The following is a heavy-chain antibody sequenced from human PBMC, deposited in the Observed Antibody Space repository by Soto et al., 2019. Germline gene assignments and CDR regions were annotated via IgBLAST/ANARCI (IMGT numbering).Heavy chain of an antibody. J-gene: IGHJ6*02. CDR2: IKSKTDGGTT. Sequence: PGGSLRLSCAASGFTFSNAWMSWVRQAPGKGLEWVGRIKSKTDGGTTDYAAPVKGRFTISRDDSKNTLYLQMNSLKTEDTAVYYCTTVSIPAAIPVWMRYYYYGMDVWGQGTTVTVSS. CDR1: GFTFSNAW. D-gene: IGHD2-2*02. V-gene: IGHV3-15*01. CDR3: TTVSIPAAIPVWMRYYYYGMDV.